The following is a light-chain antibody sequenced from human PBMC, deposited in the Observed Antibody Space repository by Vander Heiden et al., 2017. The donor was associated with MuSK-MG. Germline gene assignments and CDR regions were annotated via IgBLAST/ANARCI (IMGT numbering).Light chain of an antibody. CDR3: HQYYTTPFT. CDR2: WAS. V-gene: IGKV4-1*01. Sequence: DIVMTQSPDSLAVSLGERATINCKSSQSVLYSSNNKNYLAWYQHKPGQPPRLLVYWASTRESGVPDRFSGSGSGTDFTLTISSLQAEDVAVYYCHQYYTTPFTFGQGTKLEIK. CDR1: QSVLYSSNNKNY. J-gene: IGKJ2*01.